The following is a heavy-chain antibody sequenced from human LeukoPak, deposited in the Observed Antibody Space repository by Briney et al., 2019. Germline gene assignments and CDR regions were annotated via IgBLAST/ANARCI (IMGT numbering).Heavy chain of an antibody. CDR3: ATNALAYCGGDCYSMDY. V-gene: IGHV1-24*01. Sequence: ASVKVSCKVSGYTLTELSMHWVRQAPGKGLEWMGGFDPEDGETIYAQKFQGRVTMTEDTSTDTAYMELSSLRSEDTAVYYCATNALAYCGGDCYSMDYWGQGTLVTVSS. D-gene: IGHD2-21*01. CDR1: GYTLTELS. J-gene: IGHJ4*02. CDR2: FDPEDGET.